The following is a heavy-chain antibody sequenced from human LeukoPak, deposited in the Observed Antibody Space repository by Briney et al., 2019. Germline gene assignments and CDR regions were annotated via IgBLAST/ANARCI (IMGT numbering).Heavy chain of an antibody. CDR2: ISYDGSNK. Sequence: GGSLRLSCAASGFTFSSYGMHWVRQAPGKGLEWVAVISYDGSNKYYADSVKGRFTISGDNSKNTLYLQMNSLRAEDTAVYYCAKDRFQTMATTAFDYWGQGTLVTVSS. CDR1: GFTFSSYG. V-gene: IGHV3-30*18. CDR3: AKDRFQTMATTAFDY. J-gene: IGHJ4*02. D-gene: IGHD5-24*01.